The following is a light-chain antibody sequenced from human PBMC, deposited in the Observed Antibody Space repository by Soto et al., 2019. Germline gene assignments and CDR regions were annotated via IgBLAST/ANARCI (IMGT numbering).Light chain of an antibody. J-gene: IGLJ2*01. CDR2: EVS. Sequence: QSAQTQPASVSGSPGQSITISCTGSSSDVGGYNYVSWYQQHPGKAPKLMIYEVSNRPSGISNRFSGSKSGNTASLTLSGLQAEDEADYYCSSYTSSSTLVFGGGTKLTVL. V-gene: IGLV2-14*01. CDR1: SSDVGGYNY. CDR3: SSYTSSSTLV.